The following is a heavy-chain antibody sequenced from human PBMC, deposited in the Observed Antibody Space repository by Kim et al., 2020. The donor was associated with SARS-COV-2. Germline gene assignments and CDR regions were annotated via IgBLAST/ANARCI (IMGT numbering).Heavy chain of an antibody. CDR3: ARDSGAEDQLLYLDYYYYGMDV. CDR1: GFTFSSYS. Sequence: GGSLRLSCAASGFTFSSYSMNWVRQAPGKGLEWVSYISSSSSTIYYADSVKGRFTISRDNAKNSLYLQMNSLRDEDTAVYYCARDSGAEDQLLYLDYYYYGMDVWGQGTTVTVSS. V-gene: IGHV3-48*02. CDR2: ISSSSSTI. D-gene: IGHD2-2*02. J-gene: IGHJ6*02.